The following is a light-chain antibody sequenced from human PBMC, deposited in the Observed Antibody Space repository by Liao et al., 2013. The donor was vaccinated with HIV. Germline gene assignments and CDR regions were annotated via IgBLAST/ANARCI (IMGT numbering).Light chain of an antibody. Sequence: SYELTQPPSLSVAPGETAIIPCGGSNVGGKSMHWYQQKPGQAPVLVIYYDRQRPSGIPERFSGSSSGNTATLTISGTQGMDEADYYCQAWDSSTVVFGGGTKLTVL. CDR3: QAWDSSTVV. CDR1: NVGGKS. CDR2: YDR. V-gene: IGLV3-21*01. J-gene: IGLJ3*02.